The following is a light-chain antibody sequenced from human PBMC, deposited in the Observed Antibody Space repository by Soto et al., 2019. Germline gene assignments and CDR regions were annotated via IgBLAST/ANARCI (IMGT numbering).Light chain of an antibody. Sequence: IQLPQSPSSLSASVGDRVTITCRASQGISTLLAWYQQKPGKAPKVLIYESSLLQSGVPSRFSGSGSGTDFTLTISSLQPEDFATYYCQHFKSFPITFGQGTRLEIK. V-gene: IGKV1-13*02. CDR3: QHFKSFPIT. J-gene: IGKJ5*01. CDR1: QGISTL. CDR2: ESS.